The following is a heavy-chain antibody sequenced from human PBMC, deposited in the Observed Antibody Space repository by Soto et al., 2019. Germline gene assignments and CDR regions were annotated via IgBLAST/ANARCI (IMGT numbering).Heavy chain of an antibody. V-gene: IGHV3-7*01. D-gene: IGHD1-20*01. CDR3: ARGNWNYYYGFDV. Sequence: GGSLRLSCGASEFTFVKYDMSWVRQDTGKGPEWVANIKPDGSEQYYVDSVKGRFTISRDNANNSLYLQMNSLRAEDTAVYFCARGNWNYYYGFDVWGQGTTVTVSS. CDR2: IKPDGSEQ. CDR1: EFTFVKYD. J-gene: IGHJ6*02.